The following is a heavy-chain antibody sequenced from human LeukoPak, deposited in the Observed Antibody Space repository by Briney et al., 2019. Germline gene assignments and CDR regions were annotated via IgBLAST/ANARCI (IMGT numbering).Heavy chain of an antibody. D-gene: IGHD6-6*01. Sequence: GGSLRLSCAASGFTLSTYAMSWVRQTPGKGLEWVAATSSSDAGTYHADSVKGRFTISRDNAKNSLYLQMNSLRAEDTAVYYCARDRIAARPWWFDPWGQGTLVTVSS. J-gene: IGHJ5*02. CDR2: TSSSDAGT. V-gene: IGHV3-21*01. CDR1: GFTLSTYA. CDR3: ARDRIAARPWWFDP.